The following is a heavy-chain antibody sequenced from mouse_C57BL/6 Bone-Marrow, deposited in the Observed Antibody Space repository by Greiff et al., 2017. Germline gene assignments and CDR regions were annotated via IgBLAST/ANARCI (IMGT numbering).Heavy chain of an antibody. CDR3: ARDWGWLRRAWFAY. J-gene: IGHJ3*01. CDR2: ISDGGSYT. D-gene: IGHD2-2*01. CDR1: GFTFSSYA. V-gene: IGHV5-4*01. Sequence: EVQLVESGGGLVKPGGSLKLSCAASGFTFSSYAMSWVRQTPEKRLEWVATISDGGSYTYYPDNVKGRFTISRDNAKNNLYLQMSHLKSEDTAMYYCARDWGWLRRAWFAYWGQGTLVTVSA.